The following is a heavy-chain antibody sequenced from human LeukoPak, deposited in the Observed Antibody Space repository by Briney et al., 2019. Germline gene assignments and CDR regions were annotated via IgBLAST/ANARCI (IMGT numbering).Heavy chain of an antibody. CDR1: GFTFSSYS. CDR2: ISGDTGTT. CDR3: AKAGYDFWSGIDF. Sequence: GGSLRLSCAASGFTFSSYSMNWVRQAPGKGLEWVSTISGDTGTTYFADSVKGRFTISRDNSKNTLYLQMNSLRAEDTAVYYCAKAGYDFWSGIDFWGQGTLVTVSS. D-gene: IGHD3-3*01. V-gene: IGHV3-23*01. J-gene: IGHJ4*02.